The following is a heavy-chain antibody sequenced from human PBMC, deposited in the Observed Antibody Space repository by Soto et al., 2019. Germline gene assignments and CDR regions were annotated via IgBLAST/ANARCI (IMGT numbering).Heavy chain of an antibody. CDR1: GFTFSGRG. CDR3: ASDHSSSGLNWYFDL. V-gene: IGHV3-30*03. Sequence: QGQLVESGGGVVQPGTSLRLSCVASGFTFSGRGMHWVRQAPGKGLEWVAVLSYDGSLKYYADSVKGRFTISRDNAKSTLYLQMNSLRAEDTAVYPCASDHSSSGLNWYFDLWGRGTLVTVSS. D-gene: IGHD6-19*01. J-gene: IGHJ2*01. CDR2: LSYDGSLK.